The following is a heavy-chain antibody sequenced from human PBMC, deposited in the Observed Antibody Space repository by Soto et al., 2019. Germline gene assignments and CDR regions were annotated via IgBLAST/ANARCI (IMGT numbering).Heavy chain of an antibody. J-gene: IGHJ6*02. V-gene: IGHV3-33*01. CDR3: ARGSQWELLRMGYYGMDV. D-gene: IGHD1-26*01. Sequence: QVQLVESGGGVVQPGRSVRLSCAASGFTFNSYGMHWVRQAPGKGLEWVAVIWYDGSNKYYADSVKGRFTISRDNSKNTLYLQMNSLRAEDTAVYYCARGSQWELLRMGYYGMDVWGQGTTVTVSS. CDR1: GFTFNSYG. CDR2: IWYDGSNK.